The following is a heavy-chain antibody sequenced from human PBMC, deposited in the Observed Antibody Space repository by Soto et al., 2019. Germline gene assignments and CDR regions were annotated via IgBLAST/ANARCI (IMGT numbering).Heavy chain of an antibody. J-gene: IGHJ4*02. V-gene: IGHV4-34*01. Sequence: PSETLSLTCAVYGGSFSGYDWSWIRQPPGKGLEWIGESNHSGSTNYNPSRKRRVTISVDTSKNQFSLKLSSVTAADTAVYSCARRGALHCSGGSCSSQHLKFDYWGQGTLVTVSS. CDR3: ARRGALHCSGGSCSSQHLKFDY. D-gene: IGHD2-15*01. CDR2: SNHSGST. CDR1: GGSFSGYD.